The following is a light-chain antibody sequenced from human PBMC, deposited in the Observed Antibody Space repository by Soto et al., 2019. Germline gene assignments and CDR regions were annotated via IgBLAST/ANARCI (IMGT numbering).Light chain of an antibody. CDR3: QQANSFPQS. V-gene: IGKV1D-12*01. CDR2: GAS. Sequence: DIQLTQSPSSVSASVGDTVTINCRASQGIGNWLAWYQQKPGKAPKLLIHGASSLQSGVPSRFSGSGSGTDFTLTISSLQPEDFATYYCQQANSFPQSFGQGTRLEIK. CDR1: QGIGNW. J-gene: IGKJ5*01.